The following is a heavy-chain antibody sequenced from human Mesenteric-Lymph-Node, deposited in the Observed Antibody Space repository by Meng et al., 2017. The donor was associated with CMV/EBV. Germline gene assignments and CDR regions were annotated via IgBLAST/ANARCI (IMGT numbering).Heavy chain of an antibody. Sequence: GGSLRLSCAASGFTFSSYGMHWVRQAPGKGLEWVAFIRYDGSNKYYADSVKGRFTISRDNSKNTLYLQMNSLRAEDTAVYYCAKDEGVEWLLSYYYYYGMDVWGQGTTVTVSS. V-gene: IGHV3-30*02. D-gene: IGHD3-3*01. CDR3: AKDEGVEWLLSYYYYYGMDV. CDR2: IRYDGSNK. J-gene: IGHJ6*02. CDR1: GFTFSSYG.